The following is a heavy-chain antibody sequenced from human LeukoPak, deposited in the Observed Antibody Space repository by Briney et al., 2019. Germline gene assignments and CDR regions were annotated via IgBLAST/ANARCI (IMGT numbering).Heavy chain of an antibody. J-gene: IGHJ4*02. CDR2: ISDTTSDI. CDR3: AGGEGSSGLY. V-gene: IGHV3-21*01. D-gene: IGHD6-19*01. Sequence: PGGSLRLSCAGSGFTFSNYNMDWVRQAPGKGLEWVSSISDTTSDIYYADSVKGRFAVSRDNAKKSLFLQMNSLRVEDTAVYYCAGGEGSSGLYWGQGTLVTVSS. CDR1: GFTFSNYN.